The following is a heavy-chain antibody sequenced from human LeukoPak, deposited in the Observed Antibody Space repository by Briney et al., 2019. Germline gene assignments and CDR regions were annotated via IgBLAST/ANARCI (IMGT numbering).Heavy chain of an antibody. CDR1: GFTVSSNS. CDR2: IYSGGST. D-gene: IGHD5-12*01. J-gene: IGHJ4*02. CDR3: ARDSGSGYDC. V-gene: IGHV3-53*01. Sequence: GGSLRLSCAASGFTVSSNSMSWVRQAPGKGLEWVSIIYSGGSTYYADSVKGRFTISRDNSKNTLYLQMNTLRAEDTAVYFCARDSGSGYDCWGQGTLVTVSS.